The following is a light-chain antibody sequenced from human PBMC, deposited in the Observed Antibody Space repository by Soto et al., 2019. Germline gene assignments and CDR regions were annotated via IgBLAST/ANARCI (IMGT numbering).Light chain of an antibody. J-gene: IGLJ2*01. Sequence: QSALAQPASVSGSPGQSITISCAGTNRDVGGYHYVSWYQQYPGKAPKLIIYEVTYRPSGVSNRFSGSKSGNTASLTISGLQAEDEADNYCSSYSSSTALDVIFGGGTKLTVL. V-gene: IGLV2-14*01. CDR3: SSYSSSTALDVI. CDR1: NRDVGGYHY. CDR2: EVT.